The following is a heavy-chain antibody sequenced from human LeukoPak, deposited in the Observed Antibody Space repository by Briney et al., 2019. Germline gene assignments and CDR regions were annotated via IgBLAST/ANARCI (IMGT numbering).Heavy chain of an antibody. CDR1: GGSISSDY. Sequence: SETLSLTCAVSGGSISSDYWSWIRQPPGKGLEWIAYIYYSGDTNYNPSFKGRVTISVDTSKNQFSLKMSSLAAADTAIYYCARQPGATAAFDIWGQGTMVTVSS. V-gene: IGHV4-59*08. D-gene: IGHD1-14*01. CDR2: IYYSGDT. J-gene: IGHJ3*02. CDR3: ARQPGATAAFDI.